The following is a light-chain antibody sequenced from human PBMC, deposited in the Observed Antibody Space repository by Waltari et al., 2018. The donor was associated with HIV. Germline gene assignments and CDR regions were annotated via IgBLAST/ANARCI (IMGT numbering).Light chain of an antibody. CDR2: EVS. J-gene: IGLJ2*01. V-gene: IGLV2-23*02. Sequence: ITISCTGTSSDVGGYNLVSWYQQHPGKAPKLMIYEVSKRPSGVSNRFSGSKSGNTASLTISGLQAEDEADYYCCAYVGSTTYVIFGGGTKLTVL. CDR3: CAYVGSTTYVI. CDR1: SSDVGGYNL.